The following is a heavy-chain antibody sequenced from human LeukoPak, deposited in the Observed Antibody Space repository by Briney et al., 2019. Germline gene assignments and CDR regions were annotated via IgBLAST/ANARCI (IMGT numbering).Heavy chain of an antibody. D-gene: IGHD3-3*01. V-gene: IGHV3-53*01. CDR3: ARETAGDYDFWSGPNWFDP. CDR1: GFTVSSNY. J-gene: IGHJ5*02. CDR2: IYSGGST. Sequence: PGGSLRLSCAASGFTVSSNYMSWVRQAPGKGLEWVSVIYSGGSTYYADSVKGRFTISRDNSKNTLYLQMNSLRAEDTAVYYCARETAGDYDFWSGPNWFDPWGQGTLVTVSS.